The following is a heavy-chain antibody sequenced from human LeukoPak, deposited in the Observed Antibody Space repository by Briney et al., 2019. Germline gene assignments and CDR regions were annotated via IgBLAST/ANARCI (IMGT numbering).Heavy chain of an antibody. J-gene: IGHJ3*01. Sequence: PGGSLRLSCAASGFTFSSYAMSWVRQAPGKGLQWVSTITGTTQYADSERGRFTISRDNSKNILYLQMNSLSTEDTAIYYCAKAFREYGSSTYSSFDVWGQGTMVTVSS. D-gene: IGHD6-13*01. CDR1: GFTFSSYA. V-gene: IGHV3-23*01. CDR2: ITGTT. CDR3: AKAFREYGSSTYSSFDV.